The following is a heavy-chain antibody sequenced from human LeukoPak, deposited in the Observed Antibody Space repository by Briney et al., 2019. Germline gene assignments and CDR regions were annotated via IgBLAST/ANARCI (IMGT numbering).Heavy chain of an antibody. V-gene: IGHV3-43*01. Sequence: GGSLRLSCAASGLTFDDYTMHWVRQAPGKGLEWVSLISWDGGSTYYAGSVKGRFTISRDNSKNSLYLQMNSLRTEDTALYYCAKAIHPETTVTPFDYWGQGTLVTVSS. CDR2: ISWDGGST. J-gene: IGHJ4*02. CDR3: AKAIHPETTVTPFDY. D-gene: IGHD4-17*01. CDR1: GLTFDDYT.